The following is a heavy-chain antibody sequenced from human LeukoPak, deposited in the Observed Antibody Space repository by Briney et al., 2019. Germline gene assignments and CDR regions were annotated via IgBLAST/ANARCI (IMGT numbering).Heavy chain of an antibody. Sequence: GGSLRLSCAASGFTFSSYGMSWVRQAPGKGLEWVSAISGSGGSTYYADSVKGRFTISIDNSKNTLYLQMNSLRAEDTAVYYCAKGPLLWFGELLSWIDYWGQGTLVTVSS. J-gene: IGHJ4*02. CDR3: AKGPLLWFGELLSWIDY. CDR1: GFTFSSYG. V-gene: IGHV3-23*01. CDR2: ISGSGGST. D-gene: IGHD3-10*01.